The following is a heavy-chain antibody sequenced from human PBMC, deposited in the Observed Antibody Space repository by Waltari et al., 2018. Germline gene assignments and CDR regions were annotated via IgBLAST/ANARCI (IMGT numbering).Heavy chain of an antibody. Sequence: QVQLQQWGAGLLKPSETLSLTCAVYGGSFSGYYWSWIRQPPGKGLEWIGEINHSGSTTYTPSLKSRVTISVDTSKNQFSLKLSSVTAADTAVYYCARRYDFWSGYSRWGQGTLVTVSS. CDR3: ARRYDFWSGYSR. CDR1: GGSFSGYY. J-gene: IGHJ4*02. D-gene: IGHD3-3*01. V-gene: IGHV4-34*01. CDR2: INHSGST.